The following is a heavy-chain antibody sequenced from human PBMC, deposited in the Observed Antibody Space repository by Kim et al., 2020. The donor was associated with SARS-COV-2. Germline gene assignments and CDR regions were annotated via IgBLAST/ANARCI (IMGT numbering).Heavy chain of an antibody. Sequence: SETLSLTCTVSGGSISSGGYYWSWIRQHPGKGLEWIGYIYYSGSTYYNPSLKSRVTISVDTSKNQFSLKLSSVTAADTAVYYCARGVRGYLNWFDPWGQGTLVTVSS. V-gene: IGHV4-31*03. D-gene: IGHD1-1*01. CDR3: ARGVRGYLNWFDP. CDR2: IYYSGST. J-gene: IGHJ5*02. CDR1: GGSISSGGYY.